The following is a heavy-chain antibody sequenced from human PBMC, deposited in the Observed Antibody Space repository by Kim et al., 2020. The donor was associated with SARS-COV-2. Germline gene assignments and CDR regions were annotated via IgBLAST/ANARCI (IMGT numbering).Heavy chain of an antibody. CDR2: ISGSGRST. Sequence: GGSLRLSCAASGFTFSNYAMSWVRQAPGKGLEWVSAISGSGRSTYHADSVKGRLTISRDNSKNTLYLQMNSLRAEDTAVYYCAKDEIAMVRGVLNPWGQGTRVTVSS. J-gene: IGHJ5*02. CDR1: GFTFSNYA. CDR3: AKDEIAMVRGVLNP. D-gene: IGHD3-10*01. V-gene: IGHV3-23*01.